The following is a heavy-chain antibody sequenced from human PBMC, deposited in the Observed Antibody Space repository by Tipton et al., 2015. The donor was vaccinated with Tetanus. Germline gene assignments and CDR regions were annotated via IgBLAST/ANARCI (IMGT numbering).Heavy chain of an antibody. Sequence: SLRLSCAASGLIFSNAWMNWVRQAPGKGLEWVGRIRSNSDGGTTNYAAPVKGRFSISRDDSKNTMYLQMNSLKTEDTAVYYCTAAGLVGTGKRVDCWGQGTLVTVSS. CDR1: GLIFSNAW. D-gene: IGHD3/OR15-3a*01. J-gene: IGHJ4*02. CDR2: IRSNSDGGTT. V-gene: IGHV3-15*07. CDR3: TAAGLVGTGKRVDC.